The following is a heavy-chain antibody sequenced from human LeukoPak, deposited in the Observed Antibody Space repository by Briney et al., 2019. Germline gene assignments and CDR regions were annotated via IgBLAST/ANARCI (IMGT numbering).Heavy chain of an antibody. J-gene: IGHJ5*02. D-gene: IGHD6-13*01. CDR3: ARERFKGIAAEP. V-gene: IGHV4-39*07. CDR1: GGSISTNSYY. CDR2: INYSGST. Sequence: SETLSLTCTVSGGSISTNSYYWAWLRQPPGKGLEWIGTINYSGSTYYNPSLKSRVTISVDTSKNQFSLKLSSVTAADTAVYYCARERFKGIAAEPWGQGTLVTVSS.